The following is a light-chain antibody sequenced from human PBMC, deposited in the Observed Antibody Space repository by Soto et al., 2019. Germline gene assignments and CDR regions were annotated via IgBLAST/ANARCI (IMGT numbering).Light chain of an antibody. CDR2: DVS. Sequence: QSALTQPASVSGSPGQSITISCSGTNSDVGDYNLVSWYQQRPGEAPKLVIFDVSNRPSGVSDRFSGSKSGNTASLTISGLQAEDEGDYFCCSYSTDTTLYVFGRGTKVTVL. CDR3: CSYSTDTTLYV. J-gene: IGLJ1*01. V-gene: IGLV2-14*01. CDR1: NSDVGDYNL.